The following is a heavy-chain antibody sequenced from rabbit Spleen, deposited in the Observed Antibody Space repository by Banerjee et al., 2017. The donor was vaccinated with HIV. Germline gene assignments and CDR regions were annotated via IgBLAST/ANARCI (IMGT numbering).Heavy chain of an antibody. CDR3: ARDAGSSFSSYGMDL. CDR2: IYAGNSGDT. D-gene: IGHD8-1*01. J-gene: IGHJ6*01. CDR1: GFSFSTSDY. V-gene: IGHV1S40*01. Sequence: QSLEESGGDLVKPGASLTLTCTASGFSFSTSDYMCWVRQAPGKGLEWIACIYAGNSGDTYYASWAKGRFTISKTSSTTVTLQMTSLTAADTATYFCARDAGSSFSSYGMDLWGQGTLVTVS.